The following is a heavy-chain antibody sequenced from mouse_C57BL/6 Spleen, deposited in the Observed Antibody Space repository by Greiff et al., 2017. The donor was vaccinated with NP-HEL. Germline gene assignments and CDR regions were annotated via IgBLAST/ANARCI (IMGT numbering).Heavy chain of an antibody. D-gene: IGHD3-3*01. CDR2: INPYNGGT. V-gene: IGHV1-19*01. CDR3: AREGTGGALDY. Sequence: EVKLMESGPVLVKPGASVKMSCKASGYTFTDYYMNWVKQSHGKSLEWIGVINPYNGGTSYNQKFKGKATLTVDKSSSTAYMELNSLTSEDSAVYYCAREGTGGALDYWGQGTTLTVSS. CDR1: GYTFTDYY. J-gene: IGHJ2*01.